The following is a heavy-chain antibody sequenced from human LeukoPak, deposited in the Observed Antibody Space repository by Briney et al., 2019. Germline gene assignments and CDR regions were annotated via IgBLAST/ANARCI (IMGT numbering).Heavy chain of an antibody. CDR2: ICPDGTVT. CDR1: GFTFSTYC. Sequence: GGSLRLSCAASGFTFSTYCMHWVRQAPGKGPMWVSRICPDGTVTNYADSVKARFIISRDNAENTLYLQMNSLRAEDTAVYYCGRVEVLGGGWGQGTLVTVSS. V-gene: IGHV3-74*01. CDR3: GRVEVLGGG. J-gene: IGHJ4*02. D-gene: IGHD2/OR15-2a*01.